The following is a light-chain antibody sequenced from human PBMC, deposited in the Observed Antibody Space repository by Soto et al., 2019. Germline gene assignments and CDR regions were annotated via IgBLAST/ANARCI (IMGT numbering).Light chain of an antibody. CDR3: AAWDYSPKKV. V-gene: IGLV1-44*01. CDR2: SNN. Sequence: QSVLTQPPSASGTPGQRVTISCSGSSSNIGSNTVNWYQQLPGTAPKLLIYSNNQRPSGVPDRFSGSKSGTSASLAISGLQSEDEADYYCAAWDYSPKKVFGTGTKLTVL. CDR1: SSNIGSNT. J-gene: IGLJ1*01.